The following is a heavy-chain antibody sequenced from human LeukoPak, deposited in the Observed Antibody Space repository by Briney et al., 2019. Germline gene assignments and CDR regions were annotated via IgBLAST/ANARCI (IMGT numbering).Heavy chain of an antibody. D-gene: IGHD6-19*01. V-gene: IGHV4-59*12. CDR2: IYYSGNT. Sequence: SETLSLTCTVSGGSISNKYWSWIRQPPGKGLEWIGYIYYSGNTNYNPSLKSRVTILVDTSKNQVSLRLSSVTAADTAMYYCARGTLYSGWSYYFDYWGQGSQVTVSS. CDR1: GGSISNKY. CDR3: ARGTLYSGWSYYFDY. J-gene: IGHJ4*02.